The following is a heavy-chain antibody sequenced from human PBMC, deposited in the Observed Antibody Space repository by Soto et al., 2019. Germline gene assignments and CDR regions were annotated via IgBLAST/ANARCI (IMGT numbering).Heavy chain of an antibody. CDR1: GGPFSSHS. CDR2: FIPILDRT. J-gene: IGHJ4*02. D-gene: IGHD3-10*01. CDR3: ILRGLARDFDF. Sequence: QVLVVQSGAEVRKPGSSVRVSCKASGGPFSSHSITWVRQAPGQGLEWMGRFIPILDRTSHAQRFQGRVTFSADTSTSTAYMDLSGLRSADTAIYYCILRGLARDFDFWGQGTQVTVSS. V-gene: IGHV1-69*04.